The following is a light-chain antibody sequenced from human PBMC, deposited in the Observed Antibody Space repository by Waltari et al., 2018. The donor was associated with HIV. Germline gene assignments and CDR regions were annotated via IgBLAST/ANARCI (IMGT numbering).Light chain of an antibody. Sequence: EIVLTQSPGTLSLSPGERATLSCRVSQSVSRSFLAWYQHKSGQAPRLLIYGASSRATGIPDRFSGSGSGTDFTLTISRLEPEDFAVYYCQQYGSSPYSFGQGTKLEIK. J-gene: IGKJ2*03. CDR2: GAS. CDR3: QQYGSSPYS. V-gene: IGKV3-20*01. CDR1: QSVSRSF.